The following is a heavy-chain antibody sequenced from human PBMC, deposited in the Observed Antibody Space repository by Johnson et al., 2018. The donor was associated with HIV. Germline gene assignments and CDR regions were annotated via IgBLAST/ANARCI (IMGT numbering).Heavy chain of an antibody. CDR1: GFTFSSYA. J-gene: IGHJ3*02. D-gene: IGHD5-24*01. V-gene: IGHV3-64*01. CDR2: ISSNGGST. Sequence: VLLVESGGGLVQPGGSLRLSCAASGFTFSSYAMHLVRQAPGKGLEYVSAISSNGGSTYYANSVKGRFTISRDNSKNTLYLQMGSLRAEDMAVYYCARDQRWWLQSPGAVDIWGQGTMVTVSS. CDR3: ARDQRWWLQSPGAVDI.